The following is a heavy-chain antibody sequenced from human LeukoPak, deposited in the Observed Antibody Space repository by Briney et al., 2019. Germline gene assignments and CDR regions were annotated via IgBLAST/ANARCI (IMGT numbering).Heavy chain of an antibody. CDR2: ISSSSSYI. J-gene: IGHJ4*02. Sequence: GGSLRLSCAASGFTFSSYSMNWVRQAPGKGLEWVSSISSSSSYIYYADSVKGRFTISRDNAKNSLYLQMNSLRAEDTAVYYCARFRRAQLLSFDYWGQGTLVTVSS. CDR1: GFTFSSYS. D-gene: IGHD2-2*01. V-gene: IGHV3-21*01. CDR3: ARFRRAQLLSFDY.